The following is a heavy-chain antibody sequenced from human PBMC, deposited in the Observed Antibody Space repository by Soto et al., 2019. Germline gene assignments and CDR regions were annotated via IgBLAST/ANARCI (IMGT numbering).Heavy chain of an antibody. CDR2: IYYSGST. D-gene: IGHD1-26*01. Sequence: PSETLSLTCTVSGGSISSYYWSWIRQPPGKGLEWIGYIYYSGSTNYNPSLKSRVTISVDTSKNQFSLKLSSVTAADMAVYYCARALSTPFGLLDYYGTDVWGQRTTVSVSS. CDR1: GGSISSYY. CDR3: ARALSTPFGLLDYYGTDV. J-gene: IGHJ6*02. V-gene: IGHV4-59*01.